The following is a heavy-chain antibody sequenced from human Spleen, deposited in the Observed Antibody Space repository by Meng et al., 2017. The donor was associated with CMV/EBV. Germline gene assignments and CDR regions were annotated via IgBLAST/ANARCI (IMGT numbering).Heavy chain of an antibody. J-gene: IGHJ4*02. CDR1: GGTISSVDFY. CDR2: ISDSGTA. Sequence: GGTISSVDFYWAWIRQHAEKGLEGIGYISDSGTAYYNPSLKSRLVISVDTSKNQFSLKLTSVTAADTAVYYCVRGSFGDYVRDFDFWGQGILVTVSS. V-gene: IGHV4-31*02. D-gene: IGHD4-17*01. CDR3: VRGSFGDYVRDFDF.